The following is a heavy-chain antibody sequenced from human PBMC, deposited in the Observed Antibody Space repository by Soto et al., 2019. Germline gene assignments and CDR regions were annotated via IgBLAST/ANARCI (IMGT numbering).Heavy chain of an antibody. CDR2: ISRNNGNT. V-gene: IGHV1-18*01. J-gene: IGHJ4*02. D-gene: IGHD6-6*01. Sequence: QVQLVQSGAEVKQSGASVKVSCKASGYTFTNYGINWVRQAPGQGLEWMGWISRNNGNTKYAQRLQGRFTMTTDPSTNTAHMELTSLRSDDTAMYYCARDQVAARHLDYWGQGTQVTVSS. CDR1: GYTFTNYG. CDR3: ARDQVAARHLDY.